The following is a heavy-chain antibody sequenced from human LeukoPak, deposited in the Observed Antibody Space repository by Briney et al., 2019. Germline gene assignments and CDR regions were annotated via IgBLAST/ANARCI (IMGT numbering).Heavy chain of an antibody. V-gene: IGHV4-59*01. CDR1: GGSISSYY. D-gene: IGHD4-17*01. Sequence: SETLSLTCTVSGGSISSYYWSWIRQPPGKGLEWIGYIYYSGSTNYSPSLKSRVTISVDTSKNQFSLKLSSVTAADTAVYYCARRPYYGDYGYFDLWGRGTLVTVSS. CDR3: ARRPYYGDYGYFDL. CDR2: IYYSGST. J-gene: IGHJ2*01.